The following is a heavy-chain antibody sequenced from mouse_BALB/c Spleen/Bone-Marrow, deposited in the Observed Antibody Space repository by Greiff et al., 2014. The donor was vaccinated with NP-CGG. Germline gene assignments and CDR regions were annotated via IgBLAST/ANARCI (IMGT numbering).Heavy chain of an antibody. J-gene: IGHJ3*01. CDR3: ARGKDCGYVWFAY. CDR2: INPSTGYT. Sequence: VKLMESGAELAKPGASVKMSCKASGYTFTSYWMHWVKQRPGQGLEWIGYINPSTGYTEYNQKFKDKATITADKSSSTAYMQLSSLTSGDSAVYYCARGKDCGYVWFAYWGQGTLVTVSA. D-gene: IGHD1-2*01. V-gene: IGHV1-7*01. CDR1: GYTFTSYW.